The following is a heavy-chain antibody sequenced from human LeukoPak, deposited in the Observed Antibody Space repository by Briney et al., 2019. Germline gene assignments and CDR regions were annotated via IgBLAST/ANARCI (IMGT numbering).Heavy chain of an antibody. J-gene: IGHJ4*02. Sequence: GASVKVSCKASGYTFTSYGISWVRQAPGQGLDWVGWISAYNRDTNYAQKVQGRVTMTTDTSTTTAYMELRSLRSDDTAVYYCARDTSGGPYFDYWGQGTLVTVAS. CDR3: ARDTSGGPYFDY. CDR1: GYTFTSYG. CDR2: ISAYNRDT. V-gene: IGHV1-18*01. D-gene: IGHD4-23*01.